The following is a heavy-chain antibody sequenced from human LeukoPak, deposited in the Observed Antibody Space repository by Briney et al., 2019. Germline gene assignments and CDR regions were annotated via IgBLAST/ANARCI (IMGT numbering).Heavy chain of an antibody. V-gene: IGHV5-51*01. D-gene: IGHD3-3*01. Sequence: GESLKISCKGSGYSFTSYWIGWVRQMPGKGLEWMGIIYPGDSDTRYSPSFQGQVTISADKSISTAYLQWSSLKASDTAMYYCARAYYDFWSGYYGSFDYWGQGTLVTVSS. CDR3: ARAYYDFWSGYYGSFDY. J-gene: IGHJ4*02. CDR2: IYPGDSDT. CDR1: GYSFTSYW.